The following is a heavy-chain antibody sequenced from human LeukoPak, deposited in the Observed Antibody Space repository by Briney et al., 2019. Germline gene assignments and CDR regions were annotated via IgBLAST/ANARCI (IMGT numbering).Heavy chain of an antibody. J-gene: IGHJ4*02. CDR1: GGSFSGYY. Sequence: SETLSLTCAVYGGSFSGYYWSWIRQPPGKGLEWIGEINHSGSTNYNPSPKSRVTISVDTSKNQFSLKLSSVTAADTAVYYCARHSYYYGSGSYYKRRPTNQFDYWGQGTLVTVSS. V-gene: IGHV4-34*01. CDR3: ARHSYYYGSGSYYKRRPTNQFDY. D-gene: IGHD3-10*01. CDR2: INHSGST.